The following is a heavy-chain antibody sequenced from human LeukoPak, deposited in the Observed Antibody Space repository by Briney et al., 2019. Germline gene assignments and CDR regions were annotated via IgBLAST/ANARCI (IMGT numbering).Heavy chain of an antibody. CDR3: ARDKGYCSSTSCFYYFDY. D-gene: IGHD2-2*01. V-gene: IGHV3-30-3*01. CDR1: GFTFSSYA. J-gene: IGHJ4*02. Sequence: QPGGSLRLSCAASGFTFSSYAMHWVRQAPGKGLEWVAVISHDGSNKYYADSVKGRFTISRDNSKNTLYLQMNSLRAEDTAVYYCARDKGYCSSTSCFYYFDYWGQGTLVTVSS. CDR2: ISHDGSNK.